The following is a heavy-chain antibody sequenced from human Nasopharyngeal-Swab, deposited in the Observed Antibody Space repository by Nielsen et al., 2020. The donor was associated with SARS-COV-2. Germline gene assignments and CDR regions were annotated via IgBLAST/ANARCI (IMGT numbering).Heavy chain of an antibody. CDR2: IYSGGST. D-gene: IGHD1-26*01. Sequence: GESLKISCAASGFTVSSNYMSWVRQAPGKGLEWVSVIYSGGSTYYADYVKGRFTISRDNSKNTLYLQMNSLRAEDTAVYYCARDRRRIVGATDAFDIWGQGTMVTVSS. CDR1: GFTVSSNY. V-gene: IGHV3-53*01. CDR3: ARDRRRIVGATDAFDI. J-gene: IGHJ3*02.